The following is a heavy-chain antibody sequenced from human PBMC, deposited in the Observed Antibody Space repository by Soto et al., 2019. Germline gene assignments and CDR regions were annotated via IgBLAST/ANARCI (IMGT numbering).Heavy chain of an antibody. D-gene: IGHD3-3*01. Sequence: QVQLVESGGGVVQPGRSLRLSCAASGFTFSSYGMHWVRQAPGKGLEWVAVIYDGSNKYYSDSVKGRFTISRENSKNTLCLQMNSLRAEDTAVYYCAKEVWSGPMDVWGQGTTVTVSS. CDR1: GFTFSSYG. CDR3: AKEVWSGPMDV. J-gene: IGHJ6*02. V-gene: IGHV3-30*18. CDR2: IYDGSNK.